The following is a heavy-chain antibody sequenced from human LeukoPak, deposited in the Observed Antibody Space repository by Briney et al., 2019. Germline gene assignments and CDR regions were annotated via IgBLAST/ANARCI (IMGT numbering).Heavy chain of an antibody. CDR3: AKGLKFYYDSSPSPGMY. Sequence: GGSLRLSCAASGFTFSSYGMSWVRQAPGKGLEWVSAISGSGGSTYYADSVKGRFTISRDNSKNTLYLQMNSLRAEDTAVYYCAKGLKFYYDSSPSPGMYWGQGTLVTVSS. J-gene: IGHJ4*02. CDR2: ISGSGGST. CDR1: GFTFSSYG. V-gene: IGHV3-23*01. D-gene: IGHD3-22*01.